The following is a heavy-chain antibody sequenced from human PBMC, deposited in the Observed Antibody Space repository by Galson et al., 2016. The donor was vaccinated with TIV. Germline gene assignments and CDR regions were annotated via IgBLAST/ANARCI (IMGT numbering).Heavy chain of an antibody. CDR1: GYRFSNYW. Sequence: QSGAEVKEPGESLKISCKGSGYRFSNYWIAWVRQMPGKGLEWMGVIYPVDSDTRYSPSFQGQVTISADKSISTAYLQWSSLKASDTAMYYCARQDYYGSGSSKPTDYSFYYGMDVWGQGTTVIVSS. J-gene: IGHJ6*02. D-gene: IGHD3-10*01. CDR3: ARQDYYGSGSSKPTDYSFYYGMDV. V-gene: IGHV5-51*01. CDR2: IYPVDSDT.